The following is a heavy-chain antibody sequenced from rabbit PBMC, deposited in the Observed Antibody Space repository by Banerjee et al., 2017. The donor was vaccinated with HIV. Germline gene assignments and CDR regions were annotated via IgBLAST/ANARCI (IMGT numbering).Heavy chain of an antibody. J-gene: IGHJ4*01. CDR1: GFSFNNYYW. CDR2: IYVGSSGST. D-gene: IGHD7-1*01. Sequence: QEQLEESGGDLVKPEGSLALTCTASGFSFNNYYWICWVRQAPGKGLEWIACIYVGSSGSTYYATWAKGRFILSKTSSTTVTVQMTSLTAADTATYFCARESTDWYYFNLWGPGTLVTVS. CDR3: ARESTDWYYFNL. V-gene: IGHV1S45*01.